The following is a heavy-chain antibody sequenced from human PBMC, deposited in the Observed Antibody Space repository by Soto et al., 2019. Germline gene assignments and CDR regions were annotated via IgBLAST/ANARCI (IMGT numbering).Heavy chain of an antibody. CDR3: ARFSSSYFDP. D-gene: IGHD6-13*01. J-gene: IGHJ5*02. Sequence: QVQLVQSGAEVKKPGSSVKVSCKASGGTFSSYTISWVRQAPGQGLEWMGRIIPILGMAKYAQKFQGRVTITADKSTSKAYMELSSLRSEDTAVYYCARFSSSYFDPWGQGTLVTVSS. CDR2: IIPILGMA. V-gene: IGHV1-69*02. CDR1: GGTFSSYT.